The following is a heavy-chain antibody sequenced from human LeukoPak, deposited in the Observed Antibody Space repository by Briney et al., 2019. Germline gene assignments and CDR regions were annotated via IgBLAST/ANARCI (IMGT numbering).Heavy chain of an antibody. J-gene: IGHJ6*02. V-gene: IGHV3-30-3*01. CDR3: AKDTIFGVVITSDYGMDV. CDR1: GFTFSSYA. Sequence: PGRSLRLSCAASGFTFSSYAMHWVRQAPGKGLEWVAVISYDGSNKYYADSVKGRFTISRDNSKNTLYLQMNSLRAEDKAVYYCAKDTIFGVVITSDYGMDVWGQGTTVTVSS. CDR2: ISYDGSNK. D-gene: IGHD3-3*01.